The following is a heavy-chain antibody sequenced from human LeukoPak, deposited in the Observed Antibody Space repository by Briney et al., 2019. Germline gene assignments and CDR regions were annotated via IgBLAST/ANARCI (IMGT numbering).Heavy chain of an antibody. CDR1: GFTFSSYG. D-gene: IGHD6-13*01. CDR2: IRYDGSNK. Sequence: GGSLRLSCAASGFTFSSYGMHWVRQAPGKGLEWVAFIRYDGSNKYYADSVKGRFTISRDNSKNTLYLQMNSLRAEDTAVYYCARRGAATGLKYFEHWGQGTLVTVSS. CDR3: ARRGAATGLKYFEH. J-gene: IGHJ1*01. V-gene: IGHV3-30*02.